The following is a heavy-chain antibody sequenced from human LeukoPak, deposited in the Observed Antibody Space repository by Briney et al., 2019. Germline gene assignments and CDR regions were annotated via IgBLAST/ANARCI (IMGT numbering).Heavy chain of an antibody. D-gene: IGHD2-8*01. Sequence: ASVKVSCKASGYTFTSYDINWVRQATGQGLEWMGWMNPNSGNTGYAQKFQGRVTITRNTSISTAYMELSSLRSEDTAVYYCARGDCTNGVCYRLHDYWGQGTLVTVSS. J-gene: IGHJ4*02. CDR1: GYTFTSYD. CDR2: MNPNSGNT. CDR3: ARGDCTNGVCYRLHDY. V-gene: IGHV1-8*03.